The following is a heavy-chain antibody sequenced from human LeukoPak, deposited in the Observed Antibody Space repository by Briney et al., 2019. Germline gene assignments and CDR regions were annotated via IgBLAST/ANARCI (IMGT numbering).Heavy chain of an antibody. CDR3: AKASYYDSSGYRTGPYYFDY. CDR1: GFTFSNYI. J-gene: IGHJ4*02. D-gene: IGHD3-22*01. Sequence: GGSLRLSCAASGFTFSNYIMSWVRLAPGEGLEWVSSVSGDGRSTYYTQSVEGRFTVSRDNSKNTLYLQLNSLRAEDTAVYYCAKASYYDSSGYRTGPYYFDYWGQGTLVTVSS. V-gene: IGHV3-23*01. CDR2: VSGDGRST.